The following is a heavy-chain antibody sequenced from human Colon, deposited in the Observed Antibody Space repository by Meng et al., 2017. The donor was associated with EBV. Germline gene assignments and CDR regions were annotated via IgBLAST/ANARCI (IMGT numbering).Heavy chain of an antibody. D-gene: IGHD1-26*01. CDR3: ARGPGGSYYLYYFDY. Sequence: VEVQRGGAGALEPYGNPCRIAVVFGWCFRCYYWSWIRQPPEQGLGWVGEINHSGSTNYNPSLKSRVTISVDTSKKQFSLELSSVTAADTAVYYCARGPGGSYYLYYFDYWGQGTLVTVSS. CDR1: GWCFRCYY. CDR2: INHSGST. V-gene: IGHV4-34*01. J-gene: IGHJ4*02.